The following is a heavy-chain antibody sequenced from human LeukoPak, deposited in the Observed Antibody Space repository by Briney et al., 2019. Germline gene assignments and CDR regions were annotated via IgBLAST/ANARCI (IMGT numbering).Heavy chain of an antibody. J-gene: IGHJ4*02. Sequence: GGSLRLSCAASGFTFSSYAMSWVRQAPGKGLEWVSAISGSGGSTYYADSVKGRFTISGDNSKNTVYLQMNSLRAEDTALYYCAKGGVYGDYYFDYWGQGTLVTVSS. CDR3: AKGGVYGDYYFDY. V-gene: IGHV3-23*01. CDR1: GFTFSSYA. D-gene: IGHD4-17*01. CDR2: ISGSGGST.